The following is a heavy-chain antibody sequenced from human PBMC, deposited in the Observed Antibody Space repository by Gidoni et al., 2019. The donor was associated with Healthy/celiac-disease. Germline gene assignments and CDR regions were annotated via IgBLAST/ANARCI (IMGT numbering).Heavy chain of an antibody. CDR1: GYTVTSYG. V-gene: IGHV1-18*01. J-gene: IGHJ5*02. CDR3: AREISDYGDVWFDP. CDR2: ISAYHGNT. D-gene: IGHD4-17*01. Sequence: QVQLVQSGAEVKKPGASVKVSCKATGYTVTSYGISWVRQAPRQGLEWMGWISAYHGNTNYAQKLQGRVTMTTDTSTSTAYMELSSLRSDDTAVYYCAREISDYGDVWFDPWGQGTLVTVSS.